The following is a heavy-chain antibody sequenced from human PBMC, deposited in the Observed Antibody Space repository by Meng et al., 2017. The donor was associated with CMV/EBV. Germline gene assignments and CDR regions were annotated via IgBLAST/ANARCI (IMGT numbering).Heavy chain of an antibody. J-gene: IGHJ3*02. CDR3: ARGGFRNYYDSSGHTKDAFDI. Sequence: SVKVSCKASGGTFSSYAISWVRQAPGQGLEWMGGIIPIFGTANYAQKFQGRVTITTDESTSTAYMELSSLRSEDTAVYYCARGGFRNYYDSSGHTKDAFDIWGQGTMVTVSS. D-gene: IGHD3-22*01. CDR1: GGTFSSYA. CDR2: IIPIFGTA. V-gene: IGHV1-69*05.